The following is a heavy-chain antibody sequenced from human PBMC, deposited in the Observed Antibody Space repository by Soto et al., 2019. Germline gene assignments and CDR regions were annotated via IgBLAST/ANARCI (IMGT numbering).Heavy chain of an antibody. D-gene: IGHD6-19*01. CDR3: ARSVEGHFDY. CDR2: ITSDTNTI. Sequence: EVQLVESGGGLVHPGGSLRLSCAASGFRFSIYSMNWVRQAPGKGLEWSAYITSDTNTIKYADSVKGRFTISRDNAKNSVYLQMNSLRDGDTAVYYCARSVEGHFDYWGQGTVVTVSS. V-gene: IGHV3-48*02. CDR1: GFRFSIYS. J-gene: IGHJ4*02.